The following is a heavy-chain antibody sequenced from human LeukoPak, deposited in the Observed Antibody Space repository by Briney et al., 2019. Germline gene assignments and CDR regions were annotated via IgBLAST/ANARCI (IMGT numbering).Heavy chain of an antibody. CDR1: GFTFSNYA. D-gene: IGHD3-16*01. CDR3: AKGGTFGDFWGRGAFAI. CDR2: ISASGGST. V-gene: IGHV3-23*01. J-gene: IGHJ3*02. Sequence: GGSLRLSCAASGFTFSNYAMSWVRQAPGKGLEWVSAISASGGSTYYADSVKGRFTISRDNSKNTLYVQMNSLRAEDTAVYYCAKGGTFGDFWGRGAFAIWGQGTMVTVSS.